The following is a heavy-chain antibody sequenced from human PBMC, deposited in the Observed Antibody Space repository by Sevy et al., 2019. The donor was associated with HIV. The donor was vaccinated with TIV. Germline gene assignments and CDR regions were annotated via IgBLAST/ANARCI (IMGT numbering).Heavy chain of an antibody. CDR2: ISSNGFTI. Sequence: GGSLRLSCAAAGFTFSSYSMNWVRQAPGKGLQWVSYISSNGFTIYYADSVKGRFTISRDNAKNSLYLQMSSLRDEDTAVSYCASWGREYSTSRGDYWGQGTLVTVSS. CDR3: ASWGREYSTSRGDY. V-gene: IGHV3-48*02. D-gene: IGHD6-6*01. J-gene: IGHJ4*02. CDR1: GFTFSSYS.